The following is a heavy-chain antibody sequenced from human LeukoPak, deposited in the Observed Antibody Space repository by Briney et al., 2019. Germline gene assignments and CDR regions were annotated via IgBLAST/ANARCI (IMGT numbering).Heavy chain of an antibody. CDR3: ARDYYDSSGYYGYFQH. CDR2: IIPIFGTA. V-gene: IGHV1-69*05. J-gene: IGHJ1*01. CDR1: GGTFSSYA. D-gene: IGHD3-22*01. Sequence: ASVKVSCKASGGTFSSYAISWVRQAPGQGLEWMGGIIPIFGTANYAQKFQGGVTITTDESTSTAYMELSSLRSEDTAVYYCARDYYDSSGYYGYFQHWGQGTLVTVSS.